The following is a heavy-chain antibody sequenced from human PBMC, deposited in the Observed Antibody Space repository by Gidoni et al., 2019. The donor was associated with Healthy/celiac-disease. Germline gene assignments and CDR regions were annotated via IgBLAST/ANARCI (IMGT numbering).Heavy chain of an antibody. Sequence: QVPLVESGGGVVQPGRSLRLSCAASGFTFSSYGMPWVRQAPGKGPEWVAVISYDGSNKYYADSVKGRFTISRDNSKNTLYLQMNSLRAEDTAVYYCAKERRLTVPQRNTFYYYGMDVWGQGTTVTVSS. J-gene: IGHJ6*02. CDR3: AKERRLTVPQRNTFYYYGMDV. CDR2: ISYDGSNK. D-gene: IGHD4-4*01. CDR1: GFTFSSYG. V-gene: IGHV3-30*18.